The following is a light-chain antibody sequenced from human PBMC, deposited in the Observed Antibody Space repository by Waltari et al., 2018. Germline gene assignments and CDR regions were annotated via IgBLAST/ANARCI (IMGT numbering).Light chain of an antibody. CDR3: HQRSRWPLT. V-gene: IGKV3-11*01. J-gene: IGKJ4*01. CDR2: GAA. CDR1: QSVGKY. Sequence: EIVLTQSPATLSLSPGARATLSCWASQSVGKYLLWYQHKPGQTPRLLIYGAANRATGIPARFSGSGSGTDFTLSSSSLEPEDFAVYYCHQRSRWPLTFGGGTKVEIK.